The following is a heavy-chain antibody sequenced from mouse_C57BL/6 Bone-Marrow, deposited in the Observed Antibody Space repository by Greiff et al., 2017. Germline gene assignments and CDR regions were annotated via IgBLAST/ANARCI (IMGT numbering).Heavy chain of an antibody. CDR2: IHPNSGST. V-gene: IGHV1-64*01. D-gene: IGHD2-4*01. CDR1: GYTFTSYW. CDR3: ARKRGIYYDYSGFAY. J-gene: IGHJ3*01. Sequence: QVQLQQPGAELVKPGASVKLSCKASGYTFTSYWMHWVKQRPGQGLEWIGVIHPNSGSTNYNEKFKSKATLTVDKSSSTAYMQLSSLTSEDSAVYYCARKRGIYYDYSGFAYWGQGTLVTVSA.